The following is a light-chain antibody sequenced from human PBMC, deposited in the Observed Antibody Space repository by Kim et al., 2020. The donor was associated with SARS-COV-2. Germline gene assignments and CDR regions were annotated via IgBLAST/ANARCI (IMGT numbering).Light chain of an antibody. J-gene: IGKJ2*01. CDR3: QQYSMSYT. Sequence: LSASLGDRVTITCRASQNINTWLAWYQQKPGNAPKLLIYKASSLQSGVPSRFSGSGSWTEFTLTISGLQPDDFATYYCQQYSMSYTFGQGTKLEI. V-gene: IGKV1-5*03. CDR1: QNINTW. CDR2: KAS.